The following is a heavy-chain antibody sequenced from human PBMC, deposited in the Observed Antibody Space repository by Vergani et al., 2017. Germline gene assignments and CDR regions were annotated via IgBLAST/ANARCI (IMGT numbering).Heavy chain of an antibody. CDR2: IYYTGTT. D-gene: IGHD2-15*01. J-gene: IGHJ4*02. CDR1: GVSIGSNSYY. CDR3: ARGPYCSGGSCYLAEDY. Sequence: QLQLQESGPGLVKPSETLSLTCTVSGVSIGSNSYYWGWIRQPPGKGLEWIGTIYYTGTTYYNEAHKSRLTISVDTSKNQFSLNLTSVTAADTAVYYCARGPYCSGGSCYLAEDYWGQGTLVTVSS. V-gene: IGHV4-39*01.